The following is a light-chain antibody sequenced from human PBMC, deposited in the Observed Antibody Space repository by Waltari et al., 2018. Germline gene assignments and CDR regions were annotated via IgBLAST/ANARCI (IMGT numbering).Light chain of an antibody. V-gene: IGLV1-44*01. Sequence: QSVLTQPPSASATPGQRVTISCSGSGSNIGSQTVNWYQQLPGTAPKLLIYDTNQRPSGVPDRFSGSKSGTSASLAISGLQSEDEADYYCAAWDDSLNGVVLGGGTKLTVL. J-gene: IGLJ2*01. CDR1: GSNIGSQT. CDR2: DTN. CDR3: AAWDDSLNGVV.